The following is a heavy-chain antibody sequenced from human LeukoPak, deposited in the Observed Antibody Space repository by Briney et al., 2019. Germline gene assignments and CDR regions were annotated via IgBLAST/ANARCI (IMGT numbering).Heavy chain of an antibody. Sequence: SETLSLTCTVSGGSISSYYWSWIQQPAGKGLEWIARIYTSGSTNYNPSLKSRVTMSVDTSKNQFSLKLSSVTAADTAVYYCARRGPYSSSWFDRGNYFDYWGQGTLVTVSS. V-gene: IGHV4-4*07. J-gene: IGHJ4*02. CDR3: ARRGPYSSSWFDRGNYFDY. CDR1: GGSISSYY. D-gene: IGHD6-13*01. CDR2: IYTSGST.